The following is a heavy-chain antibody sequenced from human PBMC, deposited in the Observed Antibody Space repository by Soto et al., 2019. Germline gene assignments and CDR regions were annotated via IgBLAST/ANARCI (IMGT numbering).Heavy chain of an antibody. Sequence: QVQLVESGGGVVQPGRSLRLSCAASGFTVSSYGMHWVRQAPGKGLEWVAVISYDGSNKYYADSVKGRFTISRDNSKNTLYLQMNSLRAEDTAVYYCAKVSPHSSSWSYYYYYGMDVWGQGTTVTVSS. D-gene: IGHD6-13*01. CDR2: ISYDGSNK. J-gene: IGHJ6*02. CDR3: AKVSPHSSSWSYYYYYGMDV. CDR1: GFTVSSYG. V-gene: IGHV3-30*18.